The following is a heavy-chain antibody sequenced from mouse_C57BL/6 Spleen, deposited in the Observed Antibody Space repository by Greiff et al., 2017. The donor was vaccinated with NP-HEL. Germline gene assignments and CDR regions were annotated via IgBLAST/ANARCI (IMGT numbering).Heavy chain of an antibody. CDR1: GYTFTDYY. D-gene: IGHD1-1*01. CDR2: IFPGSGST. V-gene: IGHV1-75*01. CDR3: ARRSLYYYGSSLIDCYFDY. Sequence: VQGVESGPELVKPGASVKISCKASGYTFTDYYINWVKQRPGQGLEWIGWIFPGSGSTYYNEKFKGKATLTVAKSSSTAYMLLSSLTSEDSAVYFCARRSLYYYGSSLIDCYFDYWGQGTTLTVSS. J-gene: IGHJ2*01.